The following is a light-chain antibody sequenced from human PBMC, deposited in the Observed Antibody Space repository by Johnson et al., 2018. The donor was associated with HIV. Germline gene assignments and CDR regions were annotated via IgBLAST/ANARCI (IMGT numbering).Light chain of an antibody. CDR3: STWHRSLNTACC. Sequence: QSVLTQPPSVSAAPGQKVTISCSGSSSNIGNNYVSWYQQLPGTAPKLLIYENNKRPSGIPDRFSGSKSGTSATLGITGLQTGDEADDYCSTWHRSLNTACCFGTGTKFPVL. J-gene: IGLJ1*01. CDR2: ENN. V-gene: IGLV1-51*02. CDR1: SSNIGNNY.